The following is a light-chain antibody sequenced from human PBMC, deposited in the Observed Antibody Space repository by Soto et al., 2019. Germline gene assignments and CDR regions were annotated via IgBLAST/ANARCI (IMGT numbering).Light chain of an antibody. J-gene: IGLJ3*02. CDR1: SSDVGGYNY. CDR2: EVS. Sequence: QSALTQPASVSGSPGQTITISCTGTSSDVGGYNYLSWYQQHPGKAPKVMIYEVSNRPSGVSNRFSGSKSGNTASPTISGLQAEDEADYFCSSYTTSGTPVFGGGTQLTVL. CDR3: SSYTTSGTPV. V-gene: IGLV2-14*01.